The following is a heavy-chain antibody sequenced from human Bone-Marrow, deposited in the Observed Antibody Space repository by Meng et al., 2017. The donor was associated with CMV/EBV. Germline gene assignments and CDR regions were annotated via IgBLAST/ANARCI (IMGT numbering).Heavy chain of an antibody. J-gene: IGHJ4*02. CDR3: VKDLFYSFDH. CDR2: LSHDKNPK. CDR1: GFRLSIDA. D-gene: IGHD4-11*01. Sequence: VWCGGDVVECGECLLLSFGASGFRLSIDAMHWVRQAPGQGLEWLKFLSHDKNPKTYADSVKDRFTVSKDNSKNPLYLQINSLRPDDTAVYYCVKDLFYSFDHWGQGILVTVSS. V-gene: IGHV3-30*02.